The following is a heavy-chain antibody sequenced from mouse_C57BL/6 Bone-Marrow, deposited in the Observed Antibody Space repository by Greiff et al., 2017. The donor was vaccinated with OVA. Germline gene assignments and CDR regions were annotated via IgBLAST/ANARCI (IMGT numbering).Heavy chain of an antibody. CDR3: ITGGDFFAY. CDR1: GFNIKDDY. Sequence: VQLQQSGAELVRPGASVKLSCTASGFNIKDDYMHWVKQRPEQGLEWIGWIDPENGDTEYASKFQGKATITADTSSNTAYLQLSSLTSEDTAVYYCITGGDFFAYWGQGTLVTVSA. J-gene: IGHJ3*01. V-gene: IGHV14-4*01. CDR2: IDPENGDT.